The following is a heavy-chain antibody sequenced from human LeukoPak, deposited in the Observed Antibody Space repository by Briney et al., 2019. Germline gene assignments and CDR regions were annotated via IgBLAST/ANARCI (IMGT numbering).Heavy chain of an antibody. J-gene: IGHJ4*02. CDR3: AREEVTIFGVVITASDY. D-gene: IGHD3-3*01. CDR2: ISSSSSTI. CDR1: GFTFSSYS. V-gene: IGHV3-48*01. Sequence: GGSLRLSCAASGFTFSSYSMNWVRRAPGKGLEWVSYISSSSSTIYYADSVKGRFTISRDNAKNSLYLQMNSLRAEDTAVYYCAREEVTIFGVVITASDYWGQGTLVTVSS.